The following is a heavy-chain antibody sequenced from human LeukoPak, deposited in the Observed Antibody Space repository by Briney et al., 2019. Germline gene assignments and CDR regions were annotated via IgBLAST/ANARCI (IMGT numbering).Heavy chain of an antibody. CDR2: IYYSGST. CDR3: ATPSSGYKIDAFDV. Sequence: SETLSLTCTVSGGSINSGDFYWSWIRQSPGKGLEWIGYIYYSGSTYYNPSLKSRVTISVDTSKKQFSLKLTSVTAADTAVYYCATPSSGYKIDAFDVWGQGAVVAVAS. J-gene: IGHJ3*01. V-gene: IGHV4-61*08. D-gene: IGHD3-22*01. CDR1: GGSINSGDFY.